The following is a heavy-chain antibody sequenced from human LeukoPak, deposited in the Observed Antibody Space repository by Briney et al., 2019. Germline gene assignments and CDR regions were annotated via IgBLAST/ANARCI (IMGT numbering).Heavy chain of an antibody. CDR2: ISSSVSYI. D-gene: IGHD4-17*01. J-gene: IGHJ5*02. Sequence: GGSLRLSCAASGFTFSSYRMNWVRQAPGKGLEWVSSISSSVSYIYYADSVRGRFTISRDNAKSSLYLQMNSLRAEDTAVCYCARGPDYGDFSWGQGTLVTVSS. CDR1: GFTFSSYR. V-gene: IGHV3-21*01. CDR3: ARGPDYGDFS.